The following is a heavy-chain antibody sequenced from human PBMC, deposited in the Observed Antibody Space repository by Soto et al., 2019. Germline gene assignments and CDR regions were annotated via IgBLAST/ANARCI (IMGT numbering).Heavy chain of an antibody. V-gene: IGHV3-13*04. CDR3: ARERPIAVAGRPYYYYGMDV. D-gene: IGHD6-19*01. CDR1: GFTFSSYD. Sequence: GSLRLSCAASGFTFSSYDMHWVRQATGKGLEWVSAIGTAGDTYYPGSVKGRFTISRENAKNSLYLQMNSLRAGDTAVYYCARERPIAVAGRPYYYYGMDVWGQGTTVTVSS. CDR2: IGTAGDT. J-gene: IGHJ6*02.